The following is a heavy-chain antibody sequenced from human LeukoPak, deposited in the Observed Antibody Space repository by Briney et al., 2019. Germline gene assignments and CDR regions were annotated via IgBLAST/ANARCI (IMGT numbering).Heavy chain of an antibody. D-gene: IGHD3-16*01. V-gene: IGHV3-53*01. Sequence: PGGSLRLSCAASGFTVSTNHMTWTRQAPGKGLEWVSDLYCYGNTNYEDSVQGRITISRDKSKNPLYLEMNNLNPDETACHYCSRGVKPQAANTWAYWGQGTLVRVSS. J-gene: IGHJ4*02. CDR3: SRGVKPQAANTWAY. CDR2: LYCYGNT. CDR1: GFTVSTNH.